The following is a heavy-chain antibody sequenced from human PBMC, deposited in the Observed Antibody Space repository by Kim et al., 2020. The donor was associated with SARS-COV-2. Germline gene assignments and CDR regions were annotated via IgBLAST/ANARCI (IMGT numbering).Heavy chain of an antibody. CDR3: ADAIWVRGAIYFCYYA. J-gene: IGHJ6*01. V-gene: IGHV3-7*01. Sequence: GGSLRLSCVASGFTFDTYSMSWVRQAPGKGLEWVADIKRGARNKFYADSVRGRFTISRDNAKDTLYLQMNSLRDEDTALYYCADAIWVRGAIYFCYYA. D-gene: IGHD3-10*01. CDR2: IKRGARNK. CDR1: GFTFDTYS.